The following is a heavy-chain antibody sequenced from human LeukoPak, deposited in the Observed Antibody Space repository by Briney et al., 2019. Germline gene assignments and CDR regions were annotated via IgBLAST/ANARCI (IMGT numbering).Heavy chain of an antibody. CDR2: IYSGGST. V-gene: IGHV3-66*01. CDR1: GFTVSSNY. CDR3: ASPYYYGSGVFDY. J-gene: IGHJ4*02. D-gene: IGHD3-10*01. Sequence: GGSLRLSCAASGFTVSSNYMSWVRQAPGKGLEWVSVIYSGGSTYYADSVKGRFTISRDNSKNTLYLQMNSLRAEDTAVYYCASPYYYGSGVFDYWGQGTLVTVSS.